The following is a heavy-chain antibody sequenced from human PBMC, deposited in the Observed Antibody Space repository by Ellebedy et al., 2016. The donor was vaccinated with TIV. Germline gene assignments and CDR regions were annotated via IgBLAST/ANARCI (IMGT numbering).Heavy chain of an antibody. CDR2: IDYSGNT. J-gene: IGHJ3*02. CDR1: GYSISSGYY. Sequence: MPSETLSLTCTVSGYSISSGYYWGWIRQPPGKGLEWLGSIDYSGNTNYKSTLKSRVTISVDTSKNQFSLKLSSVTAADTAVYYCVRDYGSGSHAFDIWGQGTMVTVSS. D-gene: IGHD3-10*01. CDR3: VRDYGSGSHAFDI. V-gene: IGHV4-38-2*02.